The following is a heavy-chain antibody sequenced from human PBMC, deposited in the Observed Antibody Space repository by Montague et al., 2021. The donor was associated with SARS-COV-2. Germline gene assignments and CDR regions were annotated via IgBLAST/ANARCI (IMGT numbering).Heavy chain of an antibody. J-gene: IGHJ6*02. CDR1: GGSISSSSYY. Sequence: SETRSLTCTVSGGSISSSSYYWGWIRQPPGKGLEWIGYIYYSGSTYYNPSLKSRVTIFVETSKNQFSLKLSSVTTADTAVYYCARQPTRGITIFGVVTDYGMDVWGQGTTVTVSS. V-gene: IGHV4-39*01. D-gene: IGHD3-3*01. CDR3: ARQPTRGITIFGVVTDYGMDV. CDR2: IYYSGST.